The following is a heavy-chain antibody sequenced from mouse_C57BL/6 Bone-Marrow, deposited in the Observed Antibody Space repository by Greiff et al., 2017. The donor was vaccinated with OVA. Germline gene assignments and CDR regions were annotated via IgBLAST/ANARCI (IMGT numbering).Heavy chain of an antibody. Sequence: EESGPGLVKPSQSLSLTCSVTGYSITSGYYWNWIRQFPGNNLEWMGYISYDGSNNYNPSLKNRISITRDTSKNQFFLKLNSVTTEDTATYYCAREGDDYDSYWGQGTLVTVSA. V-gene: IGHV3-6*01. CDR3: AREGDDYDSY. D-gene: IGHD2-4*01. CDR1: GYSITSGYY. CDR2: ISYDGSN. J-gene: IGHJ3*01.